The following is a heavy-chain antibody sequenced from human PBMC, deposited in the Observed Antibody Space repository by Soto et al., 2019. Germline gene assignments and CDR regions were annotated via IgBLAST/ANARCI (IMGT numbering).Heavy chain of an antibody. D-gene: IGHD6-19*01. Sequence: DVQLVESGGGLVQPGGSLRLSCAASGFTVSSNYMSWVRQAPGKGLEWVSVIFTGGSTYYADSVKGRFTISRHSSKNTVYLQMNSLRAEDTAVYYCARDRYSSGWLDAFDIWGQGTMVTVSS. CDR3: ARDRYSSGWLDAFDI. V-gene: IGHV3-53*04. J-gene: IGHJ3*02. CDR2: IFTGGST. CDR1: GFTVSSNY.